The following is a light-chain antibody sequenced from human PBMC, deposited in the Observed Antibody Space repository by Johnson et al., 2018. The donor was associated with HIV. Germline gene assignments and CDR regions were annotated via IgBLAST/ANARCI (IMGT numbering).Light chain of an antibody. CDR1: SSNIGNNY. CDR2: DNN. CDR3: GTWDSSLSDVPYV. Sequence: QAVLTQPPSVSAAPGQKVTISCSGSSSNIGNNYVSWYQQLPGTAPKLLIYDNNKRPSGIPDRFSGSKSGTSATLGITGLQTGAEADYYCGTWDSSLSDVPYVFGTGTKVTVL. V-gene: IGLV1-51*01. J-gene: IGLJ1*01.